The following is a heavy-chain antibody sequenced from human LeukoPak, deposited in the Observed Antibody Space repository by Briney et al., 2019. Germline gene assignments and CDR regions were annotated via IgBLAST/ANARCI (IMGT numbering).Heavy chain of an antibody. V-gene: IGHV3-48*03. CDR2: ISSSGSTI. J-gene: IGHJ2*01. CDR1: GFTSSSYE. CDR3: AREDTAMVNWYFDI. Sequence: GGSLRLSCAASGFTSSSYEMNWVRQAPGKGLEWVSYISSSGSTIYYADSVKGRFTISRDNAKNSLYLQMNSLRAQDTAVYYCAREDTAMVNWYFDIWGQGTLVTVSS. D-gene: IGHD5-18*01.